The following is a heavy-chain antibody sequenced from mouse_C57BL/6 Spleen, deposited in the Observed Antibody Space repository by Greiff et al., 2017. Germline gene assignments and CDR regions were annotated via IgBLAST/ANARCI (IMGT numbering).Heavy chain of an antibody. CDR3: ARHPLPHYYGSSEGAMDY. CDR1: GFTFSSYT. V-gene: IGHV5-9*01. J-gene: IGHJ4*01. Sequence: EVQGVESGGGLVKPGGSLKLSCAASGFTFSSYTMSWVRQTPEKRLEWVATISGGGGNTYYPDSVKGRFTISRDNAKNTLYLQMSSLRSEDTALYYCARHPLPHYYGSSEGAMDYWGQGTSVTVSS. CDR2: ISGGGGNT. D-gene: IGHD1-1*01.